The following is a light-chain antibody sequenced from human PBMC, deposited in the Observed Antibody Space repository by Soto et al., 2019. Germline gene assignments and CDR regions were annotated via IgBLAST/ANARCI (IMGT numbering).Light chain of an antibody. J-gene: IGKJ4*01. CDR2: AAS. V-gene: IGKV1-12*02. CDR3: LTGHSRP. Sequence: IQMTQSPSSVSASVGDRVTITCRASQGLSSYLAWYQQKPGKAPKLLIYAASNLQSGAPSRFSGSGSGTDFTLTISSLQPEDFATYFCLTGHSRPFGGGTKVDI. CDR1: QGLSSY.